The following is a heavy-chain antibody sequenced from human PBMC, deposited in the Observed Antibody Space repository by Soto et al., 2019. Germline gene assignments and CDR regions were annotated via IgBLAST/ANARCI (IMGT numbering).Heavy chain of an antibody. D-gene: IGHD6-13*01. V-gene: IGHV4-59*13. J-gene: IGHJ4*02. CDR1: GDSINSYY. CDR3: ARGAIAAQAFDS. Sequence: SGTLFLTCTVSGDSINSYYWSWIPEPPGEELEWIGYIYYSGGTNYNPSLKSRVTISADTSKNQFSLKLRSVTAADTAVYYCARGAIAAQAFDSWGQGTLVTVSS. CDR2: IYYSGGT.